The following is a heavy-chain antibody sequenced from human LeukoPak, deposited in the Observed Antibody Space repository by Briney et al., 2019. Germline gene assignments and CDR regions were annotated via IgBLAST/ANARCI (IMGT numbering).Heavy chain of an antibody. J-gene: IGHJ4*02. CDR3: ARANSFDSSGYYFDY. CDR1: GFTFNRNA. CDR2: IRSKTYRGTT. D-gene: IGHD3-22*01. Sequence: GGSLRLSCAASGFTFNRNAISWVRQAPGKGLEWVAFIRSKTYRGTTEYAASVKGRFTISRDDSKSIAYLQMNSLKTEDTAVYYCARANSFDSSGYYFDYWGQGTLVTVSS. V-gene: IGHV3-49*04.